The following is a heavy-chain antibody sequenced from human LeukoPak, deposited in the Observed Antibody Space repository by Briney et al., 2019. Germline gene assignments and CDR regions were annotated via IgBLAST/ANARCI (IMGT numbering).Heavy chain of an antibody. J-gene: IGHJ4*02. CDR3: ARGQDYYGSGSYLLR. Sequence: ASVKVSCKASGYTFTSYDINWVRQATGQGLEWMGWMNPNSGNTGYAQKFQGRVTMTRNSSISTAYMELSSLRSEDTAVYYCARGQDYYGSGSYLLRWGQGTLVTVSS. CDR1: GYTFTSYD. D-gene: IGHD3-10*01. CDR2: MNPNSGNT. V-gene: IGHV1-8*01.